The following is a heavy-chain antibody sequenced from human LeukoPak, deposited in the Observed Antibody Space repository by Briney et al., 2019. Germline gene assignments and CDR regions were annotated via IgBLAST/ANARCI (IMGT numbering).Heavy chain of an antibody. D-gene: IGHD1-26*01. J-gene: IGHJ4*02. V-gene: IGHV3-30-3*01. Sequence: GGSLRLSCATSGFTFSSYAMHWVRQAPGKGLEWVAVISYDGSNKYYADTVKGRFTISRDNSRNTLYLQMNSLRAEDTAVYYCARDSVGATTGTLDYWGQGTLVTVSS. CDR2: ISYDGSNK. CDR3: ARDSVGATTGTLDY. CDR1: GFTFSSYA.